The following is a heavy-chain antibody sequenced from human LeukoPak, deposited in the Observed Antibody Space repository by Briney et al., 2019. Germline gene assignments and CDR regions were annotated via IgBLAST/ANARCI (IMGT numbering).Heavy chain of an antibody. CDR3: ARDNYGDYRYNWFDP. J-gene: IGHJ5*02. CDR1: GFTLSSYG. D-gene: IGHD4-17*01. CDR2: IWNDGSNK. V-gene: IGHV3-33*01. Sequence: RRSLKLSCAASGFTLSSYGMHWVRQAPGEGREWVAVIWNDGSNKYYADSVKGRFTISRYNSKNTLYLRMNSLRAKQTAVYYRARDNYGDYRYNWFDPCGQGTLVTVSS.